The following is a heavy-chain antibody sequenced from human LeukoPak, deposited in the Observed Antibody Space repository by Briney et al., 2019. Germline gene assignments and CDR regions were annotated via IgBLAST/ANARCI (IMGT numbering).Heavy chain of an antibody. CDR2: ISSSSSYI. CDR1: GFTFSSYS. V-gene: IGHV3-21*01. J-gene: IGHJ4*02. Sequence: PGGSLRLSCAASGFTFSSYSMNWVRQAPGKGLEWVSSISSSSSYIYYAYSVKGRFTISRDNAKNSLYLQMNSLRAEDTAVYYCARVPYGGLAFDYWGQGTLVTVSS. CDR3: ARVPYGGLAFDY. D-gene: IGHD3-10*01.